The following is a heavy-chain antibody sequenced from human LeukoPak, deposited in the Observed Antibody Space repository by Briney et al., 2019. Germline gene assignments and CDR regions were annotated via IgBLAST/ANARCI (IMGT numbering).Heavy chain of an antibody. J-gene: IGHJ6*02. Sequence: SETLSLTCTVSGGSISSYYWSWIRQPPGKGLEWIGYIYYSGSTNYNPSLKSRVTVSVDTSKNQFSLKLSSVTAANTAVYYCARHPYYYYGMDVWGQGTTVTVSS. CDR2: IYYSGST. CDR1: GGSISSYY. CDR3: ARHPYYYYGMDV. V-gene: IGHV4-59*01.